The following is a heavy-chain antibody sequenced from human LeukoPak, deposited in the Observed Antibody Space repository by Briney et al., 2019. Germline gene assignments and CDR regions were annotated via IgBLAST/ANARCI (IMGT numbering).Heavy chain of an antibody. CDR2: ISSSGSTI. CDR3: AIVGSTEWYLDL. CDR1: GFTFSSYD. D-gene: IGHD2-8*01. Sequence: PGGSLRLSCAASGFTFSSYDMNWVRQAPGKGLEWVSYISSSGSTIYYADSVKGRFTISRDNAKNSLYLQMHSLRAEDTAVYYCAIVGSTEWYLDLWGRGSLVTVSS. J-gene: IGHJ2*01. V-gene: IGHV3-48*03.